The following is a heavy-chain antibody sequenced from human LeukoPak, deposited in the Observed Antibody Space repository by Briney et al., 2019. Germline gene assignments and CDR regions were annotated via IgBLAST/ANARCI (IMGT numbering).Heavy chain of an antibody. J-gene: IGHJ4*02. Sequence: WASVKVSCKVSGYTLTELSMHWVRQAPGKGLEWMGGFDPEDGQTIYAQKFQGRVTMTEDTSTDTAYMELSSLRSEDTAVYYCARAYTRILYYHLDYWGQGTLVTVSS. V-gene: IGHV1-24*01. CDR2: FDPEDGQT. D-gene: IGHD2-8*01. CDR1: GYTLTELS. CDR3: ARAYTRILYYHLDY.